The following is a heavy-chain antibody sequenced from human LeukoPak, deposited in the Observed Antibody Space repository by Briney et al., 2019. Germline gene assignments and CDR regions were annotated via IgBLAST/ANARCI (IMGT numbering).Heavy chain of an antibody. CDR3: ARRLTQYDCFDP. D-gene: IGHD2-2*01. CDR1: GDSVSSNSVT. CDR2: TYYRSTWYN. J-gene: IGHJ5*02. V-gene: IGHV6-1*01. Sequence: SQTLSLTCAISGDSVSSNSVTWNWIRQSPSRGLEWLGRTYYRSTWYNDYAVSVRGRITVNPDTSKNQFSLHLNSVTPEDTAIYYCARRLTQYDCFDPWGQGILVTVSS.